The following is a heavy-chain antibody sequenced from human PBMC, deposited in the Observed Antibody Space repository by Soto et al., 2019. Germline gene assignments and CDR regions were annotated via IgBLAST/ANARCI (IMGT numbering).Heavy chain of an antibody. D-gene: IGHD1-1*01. CDR3: ARGKDWNSSTFDI. CDR1: GGSLTDLY. Sequence: QVQLQESGPGLVKPSETLSLTCTVAGGSLTDLYLNWFRQAPGKGLQWIGYVYYSGGTNYNPSLTSRVTMSVDTSQNQFSLNLRSVTAADTAVYYCARGKDWNSSTFDIWGQGTMVSVSS. CDR2: VYYSGGT. J-gene: IGHJ3*02. V-gene: IGHV4-59*11.